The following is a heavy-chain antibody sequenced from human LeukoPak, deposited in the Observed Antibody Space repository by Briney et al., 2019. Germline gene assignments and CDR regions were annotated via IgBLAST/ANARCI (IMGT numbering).Heavy chain of an antibody. D-gene: IGHD6-19*01. CDR2: INPNSGGT. CDR1: GYTFTGYY. Sequence: ASVKASCKASGYTFTGYYMHWVRQAPGQGLEWMGWINPNSGGTNYAQKFQGRVTMTRDTSISTAYMELSRLRSDDTAVYHCARVSGTGYSSGWYPYWGQGTLVTVSS. CDR3: ARVSGTGYSSGWYPY. J-gene: IGHJ4*02. V-gene: IGHV1-2*02.